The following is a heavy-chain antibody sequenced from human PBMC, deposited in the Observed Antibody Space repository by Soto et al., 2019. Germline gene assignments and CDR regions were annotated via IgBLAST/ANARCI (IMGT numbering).Heavy chain of an antibody. CDR2: IKQDGSEK. J-gene: IGHJ4*02. V-gene: IGHV3-7*01. CDR1: GFPFSNSW. D-gene: IGHD6-6*01. CDR3: ATSIAAPGNY. Sequence: GGSLRLSCAASGFPFSNSWMGWVRQAPGKGLEWVANIKQDGSEKYYVDSVKGRFTISRDNAKNSLYLQMNSLRAEDTAMYYCATSIAAPGNYWGQGTLVTVS.